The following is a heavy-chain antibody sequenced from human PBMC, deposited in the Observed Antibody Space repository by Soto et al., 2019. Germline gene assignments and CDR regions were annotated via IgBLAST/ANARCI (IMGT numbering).Heavy chain of an antibody. CDR2: IWYDGSNK. J-gene: IGHJ4*02. CDR1: GFTFSSYG. V-gene: IGHV3-33*01. Sequence: QVQLVESGGGVVQPGRSLRLSCAASGFTFSSYGMHWVRQAPGKGLEWVAVIWYDGSNKYYADSVKGRFTNSRDNSKNTLYLQMNSLRAEDTAVYYCARELVYSSGWYFHFPGPIDYGGQGTLVTVSS. CDR3: ARELVYSSGWYFHFPGPIDY. D-gene: IGHD6-19*01.